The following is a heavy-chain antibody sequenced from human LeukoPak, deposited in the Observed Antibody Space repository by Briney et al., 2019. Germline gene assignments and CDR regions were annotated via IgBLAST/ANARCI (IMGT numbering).Heavy chain of an antibody. D-gene: IGHD7-27*01. Sequence: GGSLRLSCAASGFTFSSYAMNWVRQAPGKGLEWVSGIRANGETTYYADSVRGRFTISRDNSRSMVWLQMNSLTAEDTAMYYCGRDLNWGAFDIRGLGTLVTVSS. CDR1: GFTFSSYA. V-gene: IGHV3-23*01. CDR3: GRDLNWGAFDI. CDR2: IRANGETT. J-gene: IGHJ3*02.